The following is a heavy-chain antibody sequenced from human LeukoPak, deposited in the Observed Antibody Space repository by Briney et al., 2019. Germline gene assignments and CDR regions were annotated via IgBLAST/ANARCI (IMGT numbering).Heavy chain of an antibody. CDR2: ISYDGTNN. CDR1: GFTFSSYA. J-gene: IGHJ4*02. Sequence: GGSLRLSCAASGFTFSSYAMHWVRQAPGKGLEWVALISYDGTNNYYADSVKGRFTISRDNSKNTLYLQMNSLRPEDTAVYYCAKDREFRDIVVVVAAMTHWGQGTLVTVSS. D-gene: IGHD2-15*01. CDR3: AKDREFRDIVVVVAAMTH. V-gene: IGHV3-30*04.